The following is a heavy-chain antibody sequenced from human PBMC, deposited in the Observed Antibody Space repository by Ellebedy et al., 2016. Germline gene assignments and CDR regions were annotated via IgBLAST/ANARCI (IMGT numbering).Heavy chain of an antibody. CDR3: ARGGGYCSGGSCYRVGTSPDY. D-gene: IGHD2-15*01. V-gene: IGHV4-34*01. CDR2: INHSGST. Sequence: SETLSLTCAVYGGSFSGYYWSWIRQPPGKGLEWIGEINHSGSTNYNPSLKSRVTISVDTSKNQFSLKLSSVTAADTAVYYCARGGGYCSGGSCYRVGTSPDYWGQGTLVTVSS. CDR1: GGSFSGYY. J-gene: IGHJ4*02.